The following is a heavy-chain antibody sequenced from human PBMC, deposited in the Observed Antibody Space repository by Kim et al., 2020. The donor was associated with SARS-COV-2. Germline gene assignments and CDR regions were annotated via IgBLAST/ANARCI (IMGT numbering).Heavy chain of an antibody. CDR1: GFTFSSYA. Sequence: GGSLRLSCAASGFTFSSYAMYWVRQTPGKGLEWVSSITGSGGNAYYADSVKGRFTFSRDNSKNTLYLQMNSRRAEDTAQYYCRRRASGAPAPGNYFFDY. D-gene: IGHD3-10*01. J-gene: IGHJ4*01. CDR3: RRRASGAPAPGNYFFDY. V-gene: IGHV3-23*01. CDR2: ITGSGGNA.